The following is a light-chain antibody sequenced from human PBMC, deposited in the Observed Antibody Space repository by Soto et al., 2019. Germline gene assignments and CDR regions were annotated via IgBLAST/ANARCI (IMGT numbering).Light chain of an antibody. V-gene: IGKV3-15*01. CDR1: QSVSSN. Sequence: EIVMTQSPATLSVSPGDRATLSCRASQSVSSNLAWYHQKPGQAPRLLIYGASTRATGIPARFSGSGSGTECTLTISSLQSEDFAVYSCQQYNTWPLTFGPGTKVDIK. CDR2: GAS. CDR3: QQYNTWPLT. J-gene: IGKJ3*01.